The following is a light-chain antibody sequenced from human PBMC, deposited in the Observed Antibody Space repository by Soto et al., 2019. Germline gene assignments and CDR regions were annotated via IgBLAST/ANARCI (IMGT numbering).Light chain of an antibody. CDR1: SGDSSYT. CDR2: VNSDGSH. J-gene: IGLJ2*01. CDR3: QIWGAGTLRV. Sequence: QPVLTQSPSASASLGAAVNLTCTLSSGDSSYTIAWHQQQPEKGPRYLMKVNSDGSHTKGDGIPDRFSGSRSGAERYLTISSLQSEDEADYYWQIWGAGTLRVFGGGTKLTVL. V-gene: IGLV4-69*01.